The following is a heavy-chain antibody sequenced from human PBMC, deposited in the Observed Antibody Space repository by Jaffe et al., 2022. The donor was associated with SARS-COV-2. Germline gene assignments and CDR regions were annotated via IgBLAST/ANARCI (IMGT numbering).Heavy chain of an antibody. D-gene: IGHD4-17*01. CDR2: IHYTGGS. CDR3: ARGTVTTPGAFEI. V-gene: IGHV4-59*01. J-gene: IGHJ3*02. Sequence: QVQLQESGPGLVKPSETLSLTCTVSGGSISSYYWSWIRQPPGKGLEWVGYIHYTGGSNYNLSLKSRVTMSVDTSQNQFSLKLSSVTAADTAMYYCARGTVTTPGAFEIWGQGTMVTVSS. CDR1: GGSISSYY.